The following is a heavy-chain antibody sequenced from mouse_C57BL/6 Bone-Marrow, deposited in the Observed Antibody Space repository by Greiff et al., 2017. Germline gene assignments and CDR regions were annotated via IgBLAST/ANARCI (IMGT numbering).Heavy chain of an antibody. D-gene: IGHD1-1*01. Sequence: VQLLQSGAELVRPGTSVKVSCKASGYAFTNYVIEWVQQTPGQGLEWIGVISPGSGGTNYTEQVKGKATLTADKSSSTAYMQLSSQTSEDSAGYFCARRDLLLRDWGQGTLVTVSA. CDR3: ARRDLLLRD. J-gene: IGHJ3*01. V-gene: IGHV1-54*01. CDR1: GYAFTNYV. CDR2: ISPGSGGT.